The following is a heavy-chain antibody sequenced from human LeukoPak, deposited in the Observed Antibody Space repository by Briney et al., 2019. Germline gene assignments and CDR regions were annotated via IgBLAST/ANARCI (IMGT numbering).Heavy chain of an antibody. J-gene: IGHJ3*02. D-gene: IGHD3-22*01. CDR1: GGSFSGYY. V-gene: IGHV4-34*01. CDR3: ARDSQYYDSSGYPNAFDI. CDR2: INHSGST. Sequence: PSETLSLTCAVYGGSFSGYYWSWIRQPPGKGLEWIGEINHSGSTNYNPSLKSRVTISVDTSKNQFSLKLSSVTAADTAVYYCARDSQYYDSSGYPNAFDIWGQGTMVTVSS.